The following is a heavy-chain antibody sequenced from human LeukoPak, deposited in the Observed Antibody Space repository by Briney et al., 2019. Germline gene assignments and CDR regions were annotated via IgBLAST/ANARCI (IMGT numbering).Heavy chain of an antibody. CDR2: ISNSGGSL. CDR1: GFTFSRYS. D-gene: IGHD6-13*01. Sequence: GGSLRLSCAGSGFTFSRYSMAWVRQAPGKGLEWVSAISNSGGSLYHADSVKGRFTISRDNFKNTLYLQMNSLRAEDTALYYCAKARGSSWYEFDCWGQGTLVTVSP. V-gene: IGHV3-23*01. J-gene: IGHJ4*02. CDR3: AKARGSSWYEFDC.